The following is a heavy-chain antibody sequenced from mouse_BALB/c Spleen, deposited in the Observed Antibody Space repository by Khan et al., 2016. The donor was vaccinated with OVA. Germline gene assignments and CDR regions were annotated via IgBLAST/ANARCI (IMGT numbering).Heavy chain of an antibody. V-gene: IGHV1-9*01. CDR3: ARVNNGSRDYFDY. CDR1: GYTFSSYW. CDR2: ILPGSVST. Sequence: VQLQESGAELMKPGASVKITCKAAGYTFSSYWIEWVKQRPGHGLEWIGEILPGSVSTNYTEKFKGMATFTAETSSNTAYMQLSSLTSEDSAVYYCARVNNGSRDYFDYWGQGTTLTVSS. D-gene: IGHD1-1*01. J-gene: IGHJ2*01.